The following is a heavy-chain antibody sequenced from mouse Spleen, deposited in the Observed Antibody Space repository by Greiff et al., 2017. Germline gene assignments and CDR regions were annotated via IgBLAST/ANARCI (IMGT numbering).Heavy chain of an antibody. Sequence: EVKLVESGGGLVKPGGSLKLSCAASGFTFSSYAMSWVRQTPEKRLEWVAAINSNGGSTYYPDTVKDRFTISRDNAKNTLYLQMSSLRSEDTALYYCARHKRLRRDDYWGQGTTLTVSS. J-gene: IGHJ2*01. V-gene: IGHV5-6-2*01. CDR2: INSNGGST. D-gene: IGHD2-4*01. CDR1: GFTFSSYA. CDR3: ARHKRLRRDDY.